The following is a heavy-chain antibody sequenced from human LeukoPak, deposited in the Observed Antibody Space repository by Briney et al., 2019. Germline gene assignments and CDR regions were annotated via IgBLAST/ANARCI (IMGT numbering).Heavy chain of an antibody. CDR2: IIPIFGTA. D-gene: IGHD3-9*01. V-gene: IGHV1-69*13. J-gene: IGHJ3*02. Sequence: ASVKVSCKASGGTFSSYAISWVRQAPGQGLEWMGGIIPIFGTANYAQKFQGRVTNTADESTSTAYMELSSLRSEDTAVYYCAREVLSLRYFDWPIMDAFDIWGQGTMVTVSS. CDR3: AREVLSLRYFDWPIMDAFDI. CDR1: GGTFSSYA.